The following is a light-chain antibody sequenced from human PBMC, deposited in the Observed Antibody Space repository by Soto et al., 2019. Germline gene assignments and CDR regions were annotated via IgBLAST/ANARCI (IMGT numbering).Light chain of an antibody. J-gene: IGLJ1*01. CDR1: NSNWGSNT. V-gene: IGLV2-14*01. CDR3: SSYAHGSTYV. Sequence: QSVLTQTPSVSGTPGQRVTISCSGKNSNWGSNTVSRYQQLPGKAPKLMIYEVDNRPSGVSIRFSGSKSGNTASLTISGLQAEDEADYYCSSYAHGSTYVFGTGTKVTVL. CDR2: EVD.